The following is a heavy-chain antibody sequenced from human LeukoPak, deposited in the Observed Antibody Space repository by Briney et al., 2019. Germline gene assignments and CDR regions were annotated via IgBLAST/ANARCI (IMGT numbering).Heavy chain of an antibody. V-gene: IGHV4-38-2*01. CDR3: ARRPVGEYYFDY. D-gene: IGHD2-15*01. Sequence: SETLSLTCAVSGSSISSAYFWGWIRQTPAKGLEWIGGMYHSGTTYYNPSLKSRVTISVDTSKNQFSLKLSFVTAADTAVYYCARRPVGEYYFDYWGQGTLVTVSS. J-gene: IGHJ4*02. CDR2: MYHSGTT. CDR1: GSSISSAYF.